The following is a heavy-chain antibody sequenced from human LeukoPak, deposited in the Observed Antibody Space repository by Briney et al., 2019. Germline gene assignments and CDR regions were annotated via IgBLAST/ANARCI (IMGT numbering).Heavy chain of an antibody. D-gene: IGHD3-16*01. V-gene: IGHV1-46*01. CDR3: GRVPMYYDYVWGSPSKPFDY. CDR1: GYTFTSYY. CDR2: INPSGGST. J-gene: IGHJ4*02. Sequence: ASVKVSCKASGYTFTSYYMHWVRQAPGQGLEWMGIINPSGGSTSYAQKFQGRVTMTRDTSTSTVYMELSSLRSEDTAVYYCGRVPMYYDYVWGSPSKPFDYWGQGTLVTVSS.